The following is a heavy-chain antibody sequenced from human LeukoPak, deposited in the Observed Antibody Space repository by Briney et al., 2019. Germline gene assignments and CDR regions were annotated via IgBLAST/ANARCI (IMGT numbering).Heavy chain of an antibody. J-gene: IGHJ4*02. CDR2: INQGGSDK. CDR3: TRDRSRAEDD. V-gene: IGHV3-7*01. Sequence: SGGSLRLSCVASGFTFSGHWMSWVRQAPGKGLEWVANINQGGSDKYYVDSVKGRFTISRDNANNLLYQQMNSLRGEDTAVYYCTRDRSRAEDDWGQGTLVTVSS. D-gene: IGHD1-14*01. CDR1: GFTFSGHW.